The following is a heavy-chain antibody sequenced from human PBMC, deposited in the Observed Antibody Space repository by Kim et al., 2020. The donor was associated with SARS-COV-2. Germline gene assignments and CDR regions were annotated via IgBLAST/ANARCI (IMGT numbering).Heavy chain of an antibody. J-gene: IGHJ4*02. CDR2: IYYSGST. Sequence: SETLSLTCTVSGGSISSSSYYWGWIRQPPGKGLEWIGSIYYSGSTYYNPSLKSRVTISVDTSKNQFSLKLSSVTAADTAVYYCARTPYCSSTSCHLIDYWGQGTLVTVSS. CDR3: ARTPYCSSTSCHLIDY. CDR1: GGSISSSSYY. V-gene: IGHV4-39*07. D-gene: IGHD2-2*01.